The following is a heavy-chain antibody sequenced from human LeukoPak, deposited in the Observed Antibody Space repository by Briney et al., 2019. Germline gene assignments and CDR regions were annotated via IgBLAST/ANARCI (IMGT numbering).Heavy chain of an antibody. V-gene: IGHV4-34*01. D-gene: IGHD6-19*01. CDR3: ASGYSSGWLDY. CDR2: INHSGST. CDR1: GASLSGYY. J-gene: IGHJ4*02. Sequence: SEILSLTCAGYGASLSGYYWGWIRQPPGKGLEWIGEINHSGSTNYNPSLKSRVTISVDTSKNQFSLKLSSVTAADTAVYYCASGYSSGWLDYWGQGTLVTVSS.